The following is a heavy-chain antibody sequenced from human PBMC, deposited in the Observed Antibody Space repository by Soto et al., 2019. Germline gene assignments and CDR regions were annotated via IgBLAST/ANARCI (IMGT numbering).Heavy chain of an antibody. CDR3: VTANAGEILLAH. CDR1: GGSVNSGGYY. V-gene: IGHV4-31*03. Sequence: PSETLSLTCNVSGGSVNSGGYYWSWVRQRPGTGLEWIGYIYYSGSTYYNPSLKSRVTISLDTSKNQFSLWLNSVTAADTAVYYCVTANAGEILLAHWGQGTLVPVSS. D-gene: IGHD3-10*01. J-gene: IGHJ4*02. CDR2: IYYSGST.